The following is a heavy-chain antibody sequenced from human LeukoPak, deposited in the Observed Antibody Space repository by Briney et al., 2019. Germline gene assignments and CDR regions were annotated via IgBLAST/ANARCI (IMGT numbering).Heavy chain of an antibody. V-gene: IGHV3-7*05. CDR2: IKQDGSEK. CDR3: ARGNWNLNWFDP. Sequence: PGGSLRLSCAASGFTLSSYWMSWVRQAPGKGLEWVANIKQDGSEKYYVDSVKGRFTVSRDNAKNSLYLQMNSLRAEDTAVYYCARGNWNLNWFDPWGQGTLVTVSP. J-gene: IGHJ5*02. CDR1: GFTLSSYW. D-gene: IGHD1-1*01.